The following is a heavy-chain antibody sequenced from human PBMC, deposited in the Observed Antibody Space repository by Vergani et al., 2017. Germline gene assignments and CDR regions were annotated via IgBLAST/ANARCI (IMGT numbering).Heavy chain of an antibody. J-gene: IGHJ4*02. CDR3: ASRWFSGSWSFDF. V-gene: IGHV3-30*02. CDR2: IEYDGSNK. D-gene: IGHD6-25*01. CDR1: GFPFSSYA. Sequence: QVQLVESGGGVVQPGGSLRLSCAASGFPFSSYAMHWVRQAPGQGLEWLAFIEYDGSNKYYADSVKGRFTISRDDSKNTLYLRLNSLRPEDTAVYYCASRWFSGSWSFDFWGQGTLVTVSS.